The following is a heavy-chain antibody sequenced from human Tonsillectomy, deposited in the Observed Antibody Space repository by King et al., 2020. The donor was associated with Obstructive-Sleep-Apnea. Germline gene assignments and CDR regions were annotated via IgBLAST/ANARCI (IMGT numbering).Heavy chain of an antibody. Sequence: VQLVESGGGLVQPGGSLRLACAASGFTVSSNYMSWVRQAPGKGLEWGSVIYSGGSTYYADSVKGRVTISRDNSKNTLYLQMNSLRDEDTAVYYCARAMETTVSRSPFDYWGQGTLVTVSS. J-gene: IGHJ4*02. CDR1: GFTVSSNY. CDR2: IYSGGST. CDR3: ARAMETTVSRSPFDY. D-gene: IGHD4-17*01. V-gene: IGHV3-66*01.